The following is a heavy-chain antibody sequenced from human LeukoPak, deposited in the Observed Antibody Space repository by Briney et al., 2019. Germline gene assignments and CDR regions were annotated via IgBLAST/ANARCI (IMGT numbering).Heavy chain of an antibody. V-gene: IGHV1-69*04. CDR2: IIPILGIA. J-gene: IGHJ5*02. CDR3: ARDPPSNHCSSTSCYEYWFDP. Sequence: SVKVSCKASGGTFSSYTISWVRQAPGQGLEWMGRIIPILGIANYAQKFQGRVTITADKSTSTAYMELSSLRSEDTAVYYCARDPPSNHCSSTSCYEYWFDPWGQGTLVTVSS. D-gene: IGHD2-2*01. CDR1: GGTFSSYT.